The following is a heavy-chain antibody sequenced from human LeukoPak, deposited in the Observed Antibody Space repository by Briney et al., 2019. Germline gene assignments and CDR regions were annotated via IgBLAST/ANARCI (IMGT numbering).Heavy chain of an antibody. D-gene: IGHD3-10*01. V-gene: IGHV3-9*01. Sequence: GRSLRLSCAASGFTFDDYAMHWVRQAPGKGLEWVSGISWNSGTIAYADSVEGRFTISRDNARNSLYLQMNSLRAEDTALYYCAKVGIALWVGEQEFDYWGQGTLVTVSS. CDR2: ISWNSGTI. J-gene: IGHJ4*02. CDR3: AKVGIALWVGEQEFDY. CDR1: GFTFDDYA.